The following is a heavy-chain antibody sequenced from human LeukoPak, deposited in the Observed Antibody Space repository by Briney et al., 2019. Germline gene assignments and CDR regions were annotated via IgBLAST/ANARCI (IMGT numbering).Heavy chain of an antibody. CDR3: ARIREYSSGWYDYDY. J-gene: IGHJ4*02. CDR1: GSSLSTSGMR. V-gene: IGHV2-70*04. CDR2: IDWDDDK. Sequence: ESGPALVKPTQTLRLTCTFSGSSLSTSGMRVSWIRQPPGKALEWLARIDWDDDKFYSTSLKTRLTISKDTSKNQVVLTMTNMDPVDTATYYCARIREYSSGWYDYDYWGQGTLVTVSS. D-gene: IGHD6-19*01.